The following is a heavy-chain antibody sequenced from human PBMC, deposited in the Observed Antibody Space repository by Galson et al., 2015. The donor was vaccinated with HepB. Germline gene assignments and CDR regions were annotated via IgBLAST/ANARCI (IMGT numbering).Heavy chain of an antibody. V-gene: IGHV1-69*06. CDR1: GGTFSSYA. CDR2: IIPIFGTA. J-gene: IGHJ4*02. D-gene: IGHD3-3*01. Sequence: SVKVSCKASGGTFSSYAISWVRQAPGQGLEWMGGIIPIFGTANYAQKFQGRVTITADKSTSTAYMELSSLRSEDTAVYYCARATIFGVVPFDYWGQGTLVTVSS. CDR3: ARATIFGVVPFDY.